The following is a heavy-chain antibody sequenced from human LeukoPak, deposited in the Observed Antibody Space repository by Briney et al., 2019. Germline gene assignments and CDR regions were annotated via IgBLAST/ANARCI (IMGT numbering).Heavy chain of an antibody. V-gene: IGHV3-23*01. CDR1: GFTFSTYA. CDR2: ISVSAGST. Sequence: GEALKISCSASGFTFSTYAMSWVRQAPGKGLEWGSAISVSAGSTYYADSGKGRFTISRGRSKNTADLQINSLRAEDTAGDYFASQGVLLWFGECSAIYCYSGMDVWGQGTTVTVSS. CDR3: ASQGVLLWFGECSAIYCYSGMDV. J-gene: IGHJ6*02. D-gene: IGHD3-10*01.